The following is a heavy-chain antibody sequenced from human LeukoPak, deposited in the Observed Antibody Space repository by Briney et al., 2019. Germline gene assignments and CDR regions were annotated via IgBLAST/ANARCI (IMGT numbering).Heavy chain of an antibody. CDR1: GYTFTSYD. CDR2: MNPNSGNT. V-gene: IGHV1-8*01. D-gene: IGHD3-10*01. CDR3: ARVATYYYGSGSYGSGWFDP. Sequence: GASVKVSCKASGYTFTSYDINWVRQATGQGLEWMGWMNPNSGNTGYAQKFQGRVTMTRNTSISTAYMELRSLRSDDTAVYYCARVATYYYGSGSYGSGWFDPWGQGTLVTVSS. J-gene: IGHJ5*02.